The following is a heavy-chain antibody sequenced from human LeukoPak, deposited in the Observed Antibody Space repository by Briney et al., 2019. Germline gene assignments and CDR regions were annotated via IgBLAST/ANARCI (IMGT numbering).Heavy chain of an antibody. V-gene: IGHV3-48*03. D-gene: IGHD3-10*01. J-gene: IGHJ4*02. CDR3: ARVRGSGNRLGYFDY. CDR1: GFTFSDYE. CDR2: IGSSGSTI. Sequence: PGVSLRLSCAASGFTFSDYEMNWVRQAPGKGLEWISYIGSSGSTIYYADSVKGRFTISRDNAENSMYLQMNRLRVEDMSVYYYARVRGSGNRLGYFDYWGQGTLVTVSS.